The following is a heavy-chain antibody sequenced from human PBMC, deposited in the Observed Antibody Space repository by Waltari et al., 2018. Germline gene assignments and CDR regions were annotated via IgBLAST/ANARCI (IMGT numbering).Heavy chain of an antibody. Sequence: EVQLVQSGAEVKKPGESRKISCKGSGYIFTTYWIGWVRQRPGKGLEWMGIIDPGDSDTRDSPSFQGQVTISADKSIRTAYLQWSSLKASDTARYYCARSDGDYFDYWGQGTLVNVSS. V-gene: IGHV5-51*01. CDR2: IDPGDSDT. J-gene: IGHJ4*02. CDR1: GYIFTTYW. D-gene: IGHD3-3*01. CDR3: ARSDGDYFDY.